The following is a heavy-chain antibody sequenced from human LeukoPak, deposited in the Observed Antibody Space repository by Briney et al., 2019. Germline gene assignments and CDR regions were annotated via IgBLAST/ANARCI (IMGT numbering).Heavy chain of an antibody. CDR2: INHSGST. Sequence: SETLSLTCAVYGGSFSGYYWSWIRQPPGKGLEWIGEINHSGSTYYNPSLKSRFTISVDTSKNQFSLKLSSVTAAYTAVSYCGRLPWLWSLVGYFDYGGQGPRVPVSS. CDR3: GRLPWLWSLVGYFDY. J-gene: IGHJ4*02. CDR1: GGSFSGYY. V-gene: IGHV4-34*01. D-gene: IGHD5-18*01.